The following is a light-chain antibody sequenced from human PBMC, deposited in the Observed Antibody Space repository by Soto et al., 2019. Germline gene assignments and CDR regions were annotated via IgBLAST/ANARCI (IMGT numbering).Light chain of an antibody. J-gene: IGLJ3*02. V-gene: IGLV7-43*01. CDR2: SIS. CDR1: TGAVTSGYY. Sequence: QAVVTQEPSLTVSPGETVTLTCGSSTGAVTSGYYPNWFQQKPGQAPRPLIYSISNKHFWTPARFSGSLLGDKAALTLSGVQHEDEAEYYCLLYYDGAQVFGGGTKLTVL. CDR3: LLYYDGAQV.